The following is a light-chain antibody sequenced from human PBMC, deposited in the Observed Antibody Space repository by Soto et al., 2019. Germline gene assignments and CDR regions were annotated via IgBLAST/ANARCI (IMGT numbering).Light chain of an antibody. CDR1: QSAGTF. CDR2: YMS. Sequence: EIVMTQSPATLSVSPGETASLSCRASQSAGTFLAWYQQKPGQAPRLLIYYMSTRATGIPARFSGSGSGTEFTLTINSLQSEDSAVYYCQQHNQWPITFGQGTRLQIK. J-gene: IGKJ5*01. V-gene: IGKV3D-15*01. CDR3: QQHNQWPIT.